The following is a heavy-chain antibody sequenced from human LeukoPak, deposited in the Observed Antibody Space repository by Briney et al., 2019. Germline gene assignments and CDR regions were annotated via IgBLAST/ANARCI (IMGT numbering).Heavy chain of an antibody. V-gene: IGHV4-61*02. CDR2: IYTSGST. CDR1: GGSISSGSYY. D-gene: IGHD3-3*01. CDR3: ARWVPYDFWSGNDAFDI. J-gene: IGHJ3*02. Sequence: PSETLSLTCTVSGGSISSGSYYWSWIRQPAGKGLEWIGRIYTSGSTNYNPSLKSRVTISVDTSKNQFSLKLSSVTAADTAVYYCARWVPYDFWSGNDAFDIWGQGTMVTVSS.